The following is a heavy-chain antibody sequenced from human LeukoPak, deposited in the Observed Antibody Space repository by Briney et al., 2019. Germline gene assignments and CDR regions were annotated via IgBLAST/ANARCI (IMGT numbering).Heavy chain of an antibody. CDR3: AKETEVTGTGFFDY. CDR2: IGGSGGST. D-gene: IGHD2-21*02. Sequence: QPGGSLRLSCAASGFTFSRYAMSWVRQAPGKGLEWVSTIGGSGGSTFYADSVKGRFTISRDNSKSTLFLQMDSLRAEDTAIYYCAKETEVTGTGFFDYWGQGTLVTVSS. V-gene: IGHV3-23*01. CDR1: GFTFSRYA. J-gene: IGHJ4*02.